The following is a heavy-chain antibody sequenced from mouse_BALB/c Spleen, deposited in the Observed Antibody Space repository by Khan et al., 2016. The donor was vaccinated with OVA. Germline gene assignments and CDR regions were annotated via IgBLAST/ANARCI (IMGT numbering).Heavy chain of an antibody. CDR3: TRLAYYYDSEGFAY. CDR1: GSTFSTSG. V-gene: IGHV5-6*01. CDR2: VSTGGSYT. Sequence: EVELVESGGDSVKPGGSLKLSCAGSGSTFSTSGMSLVRQAPDKRLEWVATVSTGGSYTYYPDSVKGRFTISRDNAKNTLYPQMRGLRAEDAAMFCCTRLAYYYDSEGFAYWGQGTLVTVSA. J-gene: IGHJ3*01. D-gene: IGHD1-1*01.